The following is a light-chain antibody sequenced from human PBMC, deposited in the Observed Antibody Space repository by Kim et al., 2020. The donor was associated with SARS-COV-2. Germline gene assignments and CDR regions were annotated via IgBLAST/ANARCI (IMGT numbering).Light chain of an antibody. V-gene: IGKV3-11*01. Sequence: SPGERANLYCRASQSVSSYLAWYQQKPGQAPRLLIYDASNRATGIPARFSGSGSGTDFTLTISSLEPEDCAVFYCQQRSNWPPITFGQGTRLEIK. CDR1: QSVSSY. CDR3: QQRSNWPPIT. CDR2: DAS. J-gene: IGKJ5*01.